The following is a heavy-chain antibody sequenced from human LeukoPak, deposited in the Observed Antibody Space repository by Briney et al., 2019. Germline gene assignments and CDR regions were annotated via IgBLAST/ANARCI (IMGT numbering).Heavy chain of an antibody. D-gene: IGHD2-2*01. CDR2: IHFDGSNK. Sequence: PGRTLRLSCAASGFTFSSYGMHWVRQAPGRGLEWVAFIHFDGSNKYNEDFVKGRFAISRDNSKTTLYLQMSSLRAEDTAVYYCARRGGYCSSTSCSHYYYMDVWGKGTTVTVSS. CDR3: ARRGGYCSSTSCSHYYYMDV. J-gene: IGHJ6*03. V-gene: IGHV3-30*03. CDR1: GFTFSSYG.